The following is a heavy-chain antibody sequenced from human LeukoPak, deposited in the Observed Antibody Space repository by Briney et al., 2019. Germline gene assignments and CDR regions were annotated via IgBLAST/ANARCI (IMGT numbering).Heavy chain of an antibody. CDR1: GFTFSSYA. D-gene: IGHD7-27*01. CDR3: ARGVLGPYYFDL. J-gene: IGHJ2*01. Sequence: GALRLSCAASGFTFSSYAMSWVRQPPGEGLEWIGEIHYTGATNYKPSLKSRVTISGDPSKNQVSLRVSSVTAADTAVYYCARGVLGPYYFDLWGRGTLVTVSS. CDR2: IHYTGAT. V-gene: IGHV4-34*01.